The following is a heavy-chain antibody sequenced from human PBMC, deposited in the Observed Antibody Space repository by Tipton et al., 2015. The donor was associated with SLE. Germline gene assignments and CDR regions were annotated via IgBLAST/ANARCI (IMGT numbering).Heavy chain of an antibody. CDR3: ARRPDWGSEIRIPFDY. CDR2: IYYSGSA. V-gene: IGHV4-30-4*01. CDR1: GGSISSDDYY. Sequence: TLSLTCTVSGGSISSDDYYWNWIRQPPGKGLEWIGYIYYSGSAYYNPSLESRVTISVDTSKNHFSLKLNSVTAADTAVYYCARRPDWGSEIRIPFDYWGQGTLVTVSS. J-gene: IGHJ4*02. D-gene: IGHD7-27*01.